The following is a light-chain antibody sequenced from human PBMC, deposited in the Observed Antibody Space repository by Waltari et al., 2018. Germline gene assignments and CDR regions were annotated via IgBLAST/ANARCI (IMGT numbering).Light chain of an antibody. J-gene: IGLJ3*02. Sequence: QSALTQPASVSGSPGQSITISCTGPSSDVGRYTYVSWYQQHPGKAPKLLIFDVSNRPSVVSNRFSGSKSGNTASLTISGLQAEDESDYYCCSFTSRSTWVFGGGTKLTVL. CDR2: DVS. CDR3: CSFTSRSTWV. V-gene: IGLV2-14*01. CDR1: SSDVGRYTY.